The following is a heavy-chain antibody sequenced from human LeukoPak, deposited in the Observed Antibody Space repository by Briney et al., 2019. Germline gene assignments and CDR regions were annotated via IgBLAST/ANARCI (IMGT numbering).Heavy chain of an antibody. CDR2: INPNGDHT. CDR3: ARSKDNRGYDVRHLDY. Sequence: ASVKVSCKTAGFTFTGYYMHWVRQAPGQGLEWMGMINPNGDHTDYAQNFQGRVTMTRDMSTSTVYMELSSLRSEDTAVFYCARSKDNRGYDVRHLDYWGQGTLVTVSS. D-gene: IGHD1-14*01. V-gene: IGHV1-46*01. J-gene: IGHJ4*02. CDR1: GFTFTGYY.